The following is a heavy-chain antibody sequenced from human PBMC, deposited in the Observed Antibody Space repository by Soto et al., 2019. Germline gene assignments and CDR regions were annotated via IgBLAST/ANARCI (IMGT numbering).Heavy chain of an antibody. CDR2: ISAYNGNT. CDR3: VVAARPCYFDY. D-gene: IGHD2-15*01. Sequence: QVQLVQAGAEVKKPGASVKVSCKASGYTFTSYGISWVRQAPGQGLEWMGWISAYNGNTNYAEKRQGRVTMTPDTSTSTAYMELRSLRSDDTAVYSCVVAARPCYFDYWGQGTLVTVSS. V-gene: IGHV1-18*01. J-gene: IGHJ4*02. CDR1: GYTFTSYG.